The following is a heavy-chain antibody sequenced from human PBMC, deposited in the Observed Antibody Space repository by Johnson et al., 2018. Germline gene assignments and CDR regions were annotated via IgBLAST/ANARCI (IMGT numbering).Heavy chain of an antibody. J-gene: IGHJ6*04. CDR1: GFTVSNNY. D-gene: IGHD3-10*01. CDR3: ARDGMCNGQFGV. CDR2: IYSTGVT. Sequence: QLVESGGGLVQPGGSLRLSCAASGFTVSNNYMSWVRQAPGRGLELVSLIYSTGVTHYADSVKGRFTISGDNSKNTLYLQMNSLRTEDTAVYHCARDGMCNGQFGVWGKGTTVTVSS. V-gene: IGHV3-66*02.